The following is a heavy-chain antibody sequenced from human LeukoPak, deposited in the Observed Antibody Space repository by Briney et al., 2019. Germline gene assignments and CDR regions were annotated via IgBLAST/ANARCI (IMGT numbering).Heavy chain of an antibody. CDR3: ARHPHPKSSSGLVVPY. CDR1: GASIRSNNYY. CDR2: IYYSGST. Sequence: PSETLSLTCTVSGASIRSNNYYRGWIRQPPGEGLEWIGSIYYSGSTYYNPSLKSRVTISADTSKNQFSLKVSSVTAADTAVYYCARHPHPKSSSGLVVPYWGQGTLVTVSS. V-gene: IGHV4-39*01. D-gene: IGHD6-6*01. J-gene: IGHJ4*02.